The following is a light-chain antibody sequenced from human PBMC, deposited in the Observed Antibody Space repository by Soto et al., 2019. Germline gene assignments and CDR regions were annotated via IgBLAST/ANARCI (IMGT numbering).Light chain of an antibody. V-gene: IGKV1-5*01. Sequence: DIQMTQSPSTLSASVGDRVTITCRASQSISTWLVWYQQKPGKAPKVLIYDASSLQSGVPSRFSGHGSGTDFTLPSRSLQPDDSAIYYRQQYQTYTTCGQGTKLDIK. CDR2: DAS. CDR3: QQYQTYTT. CDR1: QSISTW. J-gene: IGKJ2*01.